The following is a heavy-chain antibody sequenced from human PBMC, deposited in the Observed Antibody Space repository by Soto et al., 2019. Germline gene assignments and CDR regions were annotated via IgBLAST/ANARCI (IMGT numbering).Heavy chain of an antibody. CDR2: ISYSGTT. D-gene: IGHD4-17*01. V-gene: IGHV4-61*08. Sequence: SETLSLTCTVSGVSVSRGGFYWAWIRQPPGKGLEWIGFISYSGTTNYNPSPKSRVTISVDTSRSQISLMVSSLTAADTALYYCARGATVTQYDYWGQGTLVTVSS. CDR3: ARGATVTQYDY. CDR1: GVSVSRGGFY. J-gene: IGHJ4*02.